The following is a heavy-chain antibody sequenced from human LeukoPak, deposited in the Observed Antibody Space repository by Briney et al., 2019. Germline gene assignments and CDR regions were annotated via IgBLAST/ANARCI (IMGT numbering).Heavy chain of an antibody. V-gene: IGHV4-34*01. CDR2: TNHSGST. CDR1: GGSFSGYY. D-gene: IGHD6-13*01. CDR3: AMGLYSSSWYPRGNWFDP. Sequence: KPSETLSLTCAVYGGSFSGYYWSWIRQPPGKGLEWIGETNHSGSTNYNPSLKSRVTISVDTSKNQFSLKLSSVTAADTAVYYCAMGLYSSSWYPRGNWFDPWGQGTLVTVSS. J-gene: IGHJ5*02.